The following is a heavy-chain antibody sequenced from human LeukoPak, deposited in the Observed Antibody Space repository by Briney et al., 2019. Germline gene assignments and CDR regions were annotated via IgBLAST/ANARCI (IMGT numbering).Heavy chain of an antibody. V-gene: IGHV3-30*18. J-gene: IGHJ6*02. CDR2: ISYDGSNK. CDR3: AKDVRSISVYYYYGMDV. D-gene: IGHD2-21*01. Sequence: GGSLRLSCAASGFTFSSYGMHWVRQAPGKGLEWVAVISYDGSNKYYADSVKGRFTISRDNSKNTLYLQMNSLRAEDTAVYYCAKDVRSISVYYYYGMDVWGQGTTVTVSS. CDR1: GFTFSSYG.